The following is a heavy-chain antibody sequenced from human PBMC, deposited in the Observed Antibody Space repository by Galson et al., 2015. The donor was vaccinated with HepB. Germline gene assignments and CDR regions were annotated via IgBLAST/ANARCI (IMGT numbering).Heavy chain of an antibody. CDR1: GFTVSSNY. V-gene: IGHV3-66*01. J-gene: IGHJ6*02. CDR3: ARDLVSMVRGVPARYYGMDV. D-gene: IGHD3-10*01. CDR2: IYSGGST. Sequence: SLRLSCAASGFTVSSNYMTWVRQAPGKGLEWVSVIYSGGSTYYADSVKGRFTISRDNSKNTLYLQMNSLRAEDTAVYYCARDLVSMVRGVPARYYGMDVWGQGTTVTVSS.